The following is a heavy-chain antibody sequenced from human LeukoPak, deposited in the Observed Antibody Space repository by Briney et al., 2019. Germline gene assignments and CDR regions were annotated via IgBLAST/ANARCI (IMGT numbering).Heavy chain of an antibody. Sequence: ASVKVSCKASGYTFTSYYMHWVRQAPGQGLEWMGIINPSGGSTSYAQKFQGRVTMTRDMSTSTVYMELSSLRSEDMAVYYCARDPVGENWFDPWGQGTLVTVSS. CDR3: ARDPVGENWFDP. D-gene: IGHD3-16*01. J-gene: IGHJ5*02. CDR2: INPSGGST. CDR1: GYTFTSYY. V-gene: IGHV1-46*01.